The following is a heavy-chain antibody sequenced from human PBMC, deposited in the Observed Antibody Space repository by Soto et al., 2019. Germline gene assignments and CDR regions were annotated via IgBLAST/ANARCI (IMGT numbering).Heavy chain of an antibody. CDR2: INNDGSST. CDR1: GFSFRTYW. CDR3: AMGTMDV. D-gene: IGHD7-27*01. Sequence: EVHMVESGGGLVQPGGSLILSCAASGFSFRTYWMQCARQATGKGLEWVSRINNDGSSTDYADSVKGRFTISRDNAKDTLYLKMNSLRAEDTATYYCAMGTMDVWGTGTTVTDSS. J-gene: IGHJ6*04. V-gene: IGHV3-74*01.